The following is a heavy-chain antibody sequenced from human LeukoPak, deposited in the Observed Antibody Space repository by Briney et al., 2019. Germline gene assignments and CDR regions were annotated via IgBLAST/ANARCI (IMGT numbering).Heavy chain of an antibody. J-gene: IGHJ4*02. Sequence: SVKVSCKASGGTFSNYAISWVRQAPGQGLEWMGGIITLFGTANYAQRFQGRVTITADESPSTAYMALSSLRSEDTAIYYCARARIPFAVVIPWDYWGQGTLVTVSS. CDR2: IITLFGTA. D-gene: IGHD3-3*01. CDR1: GGTFSNYA. V-gene: IGHV1-69*13. CDR3: ARARIPFAVVIPWDY.